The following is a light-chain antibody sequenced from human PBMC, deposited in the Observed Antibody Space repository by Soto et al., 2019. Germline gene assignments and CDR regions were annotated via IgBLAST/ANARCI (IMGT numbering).Light chain of an antibody. CDR1: SSDVGGYNF. V-gene: IGLV2-14*01. CDR2: EVT. Sequence: QSVLTQPASVSGSPGQSITISCTGSSSDVGGYNFVSWYQHHPGKAPKLILYEVTTRPSGVSSRCSGSKSGNTASLTISGLQADDEANYYCSSYTSSNTPYVFGTGTKLTVL. CDR3: SSYTSSNTPYV. J-gene: IGLJ1*01.